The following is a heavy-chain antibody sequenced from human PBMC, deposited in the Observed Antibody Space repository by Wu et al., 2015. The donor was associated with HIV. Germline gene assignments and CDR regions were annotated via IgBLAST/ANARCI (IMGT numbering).Heavy chain of an antibody. CDR3: ARDLGSRQQLVRTGDLDY. CDR1: GYTFTGYY. J-gene: IGHJ4*02. Sequence: QVQLVQSGAEVKKPGASVKVSCKASGYTFTGYYMHWVRQAPGQGLEWMGWINPNSGGTNYAQKFQGRVTMTRDTSISTAYMELSRLRSDDTAVYYCARDLGSRQQLVRTGDLDYWGQGTLVTVSS. D-gene: IGHD6-13*01. CDR2: INPNSGGT. V-gene: IGHV1-2*02.